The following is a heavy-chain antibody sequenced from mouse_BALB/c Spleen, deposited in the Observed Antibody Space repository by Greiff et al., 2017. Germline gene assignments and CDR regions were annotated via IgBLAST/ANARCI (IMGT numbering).Heavy chain of an antibody. CDR2: INPYNDGT. CDR1: GYTFTSYV. V-gene: IGHV1-14*01. D-gene: IGHD1-1*01. J-gene: IGHJ4*01. Sequence: VQLQQSGPELVKPGASVKMSCKASGYTFTSYVMHWVKQKPGQGLEWIGYINPYNDGTKYNEKFKGKATLTSDKSSSTAYMELSSLTSEDSAVYYCARTLRTYAMDYWGQGTSVTVSS. CDR3: ARTLRTYAMDY.